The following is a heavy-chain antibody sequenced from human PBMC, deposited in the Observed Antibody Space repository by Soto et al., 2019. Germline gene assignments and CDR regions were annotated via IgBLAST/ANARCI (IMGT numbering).Heavy chain of an antibody. Sequence: SETLSLTCAVYGGSFSGYYWSWIRQPPGKGLEWIGESNHSGSNNYNQSLKRRDPIHIDMSKNHLPLKLSSVTAAETAVYYCARGGYIVVVPAAIRCLNWFDPWGQGTLVTVSS. J-gene: IGHJ5*02. CDR1: GGSFSGYY. D-gene: IGHD2-2*01. CDR3: ARGGYIVVVPAAIRCLNWFDP. CDR2: SNHSGSN. V-gene: IGHV4-34*01.